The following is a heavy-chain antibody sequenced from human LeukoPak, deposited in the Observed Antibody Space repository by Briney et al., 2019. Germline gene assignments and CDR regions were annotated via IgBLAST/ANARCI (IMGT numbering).Heavy chain of an antibody. CDR1: GFTFSSYG. V-gene: IGHV3-30*02. CDR2: IRYDGHNK. J-gene: IGHJ4*02. Sequence: PGGSLRLSCAASGFTFSSYGMHWVRQAPGKGLDWVAFIRYDGHNKYYADSVKGRFTISRDNSKNTLYLQMNSLRAEDTAVYYCARDKGLFQYYFDYWGQGTLVTVSP. D-gene: IGHD3-22*01. CDR3: ARDKGLFQYYFDY.